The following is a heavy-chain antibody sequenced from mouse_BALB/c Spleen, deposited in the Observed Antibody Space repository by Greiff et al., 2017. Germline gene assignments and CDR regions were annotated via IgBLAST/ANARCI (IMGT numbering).Heavy chain of an antibody. V-gene: IGHV1-5*01. CDR3: TIYYGYDEGYAMDY. CDR1: GYTFTSYW. J-gene: IGHJ4*01. Sequence: EVQLQQSGTVLARPGASVKMSCKASGYTFTSYWMHWVKQRPGQGLEWIGAIYPGNSDTSYNQKFKGKAKLTAVTSTSTAYMELSSLTNEDSAVYYCTIYYGYDEGYAMDYWGQGTSVTVSS. D-gene: IGHD2-2*01. CDR2: IYPGNSDT.